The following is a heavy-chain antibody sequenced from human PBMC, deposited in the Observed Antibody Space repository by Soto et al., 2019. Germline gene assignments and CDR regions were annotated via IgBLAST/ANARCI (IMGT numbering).Heavy chain of an antibody. Sequence: EVQLVESGGGLVQPGGSLRLSCAASGFTFSSYSMNWVRQAPGKGLEWVSYISSSSSTIYYADSVKGRFTISRDNAKNSLYLQMNSLRDEDTAVYYCAIDCSSTSCYPGEDVWGQGTTVTVSS. J-gene: IGHJ6*02. V-gene: IGHV3-48*02. CDR2: ISSSSSTI. CDR1: GFTFSSYS. D-gene: IGHD2-2*01. CDR3: AIDCSSTSCYPGEDV.